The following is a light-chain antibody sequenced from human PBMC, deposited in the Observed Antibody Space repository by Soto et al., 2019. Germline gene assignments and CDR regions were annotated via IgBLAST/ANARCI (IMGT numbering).Light chain of an antibody. CDR3: CSYAGSRV. J-gene: IGLJ2*01. V-gene: IGLV2-23*01. CDR2: EGS. CDR1: SSDVGSYNL. Sequence: QSVLTQPASVSGSPGQSNTISCTGTSSDVGSYNLVSWYQQHPGKAPKLMIYEGSKRPSGVSNRFSGSKSGNTASLTISGLQAEDEADYYCCSYAGSRVFGGGTKLTVL.